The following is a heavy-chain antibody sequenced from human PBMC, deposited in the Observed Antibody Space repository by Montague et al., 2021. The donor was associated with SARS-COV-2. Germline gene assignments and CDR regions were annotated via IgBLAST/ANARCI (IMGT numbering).Heavy chain of an antibody. D-gene: IGHD3-10*01. V-gene: IGHV4-39*01. J-gene: IGHJ6*03. Sequence: ETLSLTCTVSGGSISSSGYYWAWFRQPPGKGLEWIGYMYYSGSTYYNPSLKSRVTISVGPSKNQFSLRLSSVTAADTAVYYCARPADRGGPDYYFLDVWGKGTPVIVSS. CDR1: GGSISSSGYY. CDR2: MYYSGST. CDR3: ARPADRGGPDYYFLDV.